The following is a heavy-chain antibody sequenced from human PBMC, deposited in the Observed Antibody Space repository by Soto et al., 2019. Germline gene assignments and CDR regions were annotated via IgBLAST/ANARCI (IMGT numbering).Heavy chain of an antibody. Sequence: PGGSLRLSCTVSAFAFNNYGINWVRQAPGKGLEWVSSISKSDYTYYSDSVKGRFTISRDNAKNSVSLQMNTLRVEDTAVYYCAREDSIIIPAVSDFWGQGTLVTVSS. CDR2: ISKSDYT. J-gene: IGHJ4*02. CDR3: AREDSIIIPAVSDF. CDR1: AFAFNNYG. V-gene: IGHV3-21*01. D-gene: IGHD2-2*01.